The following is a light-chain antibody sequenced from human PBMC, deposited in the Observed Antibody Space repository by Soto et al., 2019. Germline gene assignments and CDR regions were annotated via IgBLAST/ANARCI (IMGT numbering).Light chain of an antibody. CDR2: AAS. CDR1: VSISTN. CDR3: HQYNNRPPYT. J-gene: IGKJ2*01. V-gene: IGKV3-15*01. Sequence: EIVMTQSPATLSVSPGDRATVSCRASVSISTNLAWYQQRPGQAPRLLIYAASTRATGIPPRFSGSGYATEFTLTISSLESEDFAVYYCHQYNNRPPYTFGQGTQLEI.